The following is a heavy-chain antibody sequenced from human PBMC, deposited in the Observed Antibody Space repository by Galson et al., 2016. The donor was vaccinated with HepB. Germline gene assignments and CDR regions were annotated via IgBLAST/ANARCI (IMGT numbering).Heavy chain of an antibody. V-gene: IGHV1-2*04. Sequence: CKASGYTFTGYYMHWVRQAPGQGLEWMGWINPNTGDTNYGQKFQGWVTMTRDTSINTAYMELSRLKSDDTAVYYCAREGGYSSSSGYFYYGMDVWGQGTTVTVAS. J-gene: IGHJ6*02. D-gene: IGHD6-13*01. CDR1: GYTFTGYY. CDR3: AREGGYSSSSGYFYYGMDV. CDR2: INPNTGDT.